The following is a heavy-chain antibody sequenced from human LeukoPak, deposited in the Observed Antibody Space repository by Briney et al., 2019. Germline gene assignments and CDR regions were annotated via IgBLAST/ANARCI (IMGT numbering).Heavy chain of an antibody. V-gene: IGHV3-30-3*01. Sequence: GRSLRLSCAASGFTFSSYAMHWVRQAPGKGLEWVSVISYDGSNKYYADSVKGRFTISRDNSKNTLYLQMNSLRAEDTAVYYCARVPENGYSYGRDGYFDYWGQGTLVTVSS. CDR2: ISYDGSNK. J-gene: IGHJ4*02. CDR1: GFTFSSYA. CDR3: ARVPENGYSYGRDGYFDY. D-gene: IGHD5-18*01.